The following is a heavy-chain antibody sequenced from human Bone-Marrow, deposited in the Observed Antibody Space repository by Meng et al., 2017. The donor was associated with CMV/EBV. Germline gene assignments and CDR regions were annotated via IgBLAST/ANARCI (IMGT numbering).Heavy chain of an antibody. CDR3: AKAGITMVRGVTGYGMDV. CDR2: ISGSGGST. Sequence: GESLKISCAASGFTFSSYAMSWVRQAPGKGPEWVSAISGSGGSTYYADSVKGRFTISRDNSKNTLYLQMNSLRAEDTAVYYCAKAGITMVRGVTGYGMDVWGQGTTVTVSS. CDR1: GFTFSSYA. V-gene: IGHV3-23*01. J-gene: IGHJ6*02. D-gene: IGHD3-10*01.